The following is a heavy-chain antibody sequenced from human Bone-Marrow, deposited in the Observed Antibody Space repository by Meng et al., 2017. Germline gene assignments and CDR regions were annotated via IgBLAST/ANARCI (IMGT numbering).Heavy chain of an antibody. CDR3: VREAPYILTGYYNLFDY. V-gene: IGHV1-2*02. CDR1: GYIFTGYY. CDR2: INPNSGGT. Sequence: SVNVSRMASGYIFTGYYMHWVRQAPGQGLEWMGWINPNSGGTNYAQKFQGRVTMTRDTSISTAYMELSRLRSDDTAVYYCVREAPYILTGYYNLFDYWGQGTLVTVSS. D-gene: IGHD3-9*01. J-gene: IGHJ4*02.